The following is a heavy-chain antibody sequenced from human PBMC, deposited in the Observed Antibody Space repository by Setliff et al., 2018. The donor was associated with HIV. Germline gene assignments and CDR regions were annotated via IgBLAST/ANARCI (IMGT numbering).Heavy chain of an antibody. J-gene: IGHJ6*03. CDR1: GYTFTGYY. V-gene: IGHV1-2*02. CDR2: INPNSGGT. D-gene: IGHD3-3*01. Sequence: ASVKVSCKASGYTFTGYYMHWVRQAPGQGLEWMGWINPNSGGTQYTQHLQGRVTMTTDTYTSTAYMDLRSLRSDDTAVYYCARLIKHYDFWSGYYGAYYYYMDVWGTGTTVTVSS. CDR3: ARLIKHYDFWSGYYGAYYYYMDV.